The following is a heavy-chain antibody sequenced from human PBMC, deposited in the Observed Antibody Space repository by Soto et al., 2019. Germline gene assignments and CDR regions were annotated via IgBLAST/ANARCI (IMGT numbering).Heavy chain of an antibody. CDR2: ISCSSGSM. CDR3: ASGETIPRRFDP. Sequence: GGSLRLSCAASGFTFDDYAMHWVRQAPGKGLEWVSGISCSSGSMYYADSVKGRFTISRDNSKNSLYLQMNSLRVEDTAVYYCASGETIPRRFDPWGQGTLVTVSS. J-gene: IGHJ5*02. D-gene: IGHD3-3*01. V-gene: IGHV3-9*01. CDR1: GFTFDDYA.